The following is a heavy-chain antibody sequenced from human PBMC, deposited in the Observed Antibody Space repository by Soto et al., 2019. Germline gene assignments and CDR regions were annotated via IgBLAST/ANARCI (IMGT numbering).Heavy chain of an antibody. CDR1: GYTFTSYG. J-gene: IGHJ5*02. CDR3: ARDLGITGTTASDP. Sequence: ASVKVSCKASGYTFTSYGISWVRQAPGQGLEWMGWISAYNGNTNYAQKLQGRVTMTTDTSTSTAYMELRSLRSDDTAVYYCARDLGITGTTASDPWGQGTLVTVSS. D-gene: IGHD1-7*01. CDR2: ISAYNGNT. V-gene: IGHV1-18*01.